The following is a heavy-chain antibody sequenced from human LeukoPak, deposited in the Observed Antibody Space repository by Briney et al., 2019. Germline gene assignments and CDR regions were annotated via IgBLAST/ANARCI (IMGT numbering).Heavy chain of an antibody. CDR3: ARMSSCKPPDAFDM. D-gene: IGHD2-2*01. CDR1: GYTFTVYS. Sequence: GASLTVSSTASGYTFTVYSMHWVRQAPGQGLEWMGWINPNSGGTNYAQKFQGRVTMTRDTYISTGYMDVSRLRSDDTAVYYCARMSSCKPPDAFDMWGQGTMVSVS. J-gene: IGHJ3*02. V-gene: IGHV1-2*02. CDR2: INPNSGGT.